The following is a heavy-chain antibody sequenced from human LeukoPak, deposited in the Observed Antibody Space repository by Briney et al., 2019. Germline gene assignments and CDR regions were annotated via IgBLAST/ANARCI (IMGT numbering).Heavy chain of an antibody. CDR1: GGSISSGGYS. CDR2: IYYSGST. Sequence: PSETLSLTCAVSGGSISSGGYSWSWIRQPPGKGLEWIGYIYYSGSTYYNPSLKSRVTISVDTSKNQFSLKLSSVTAADTAVHYCARVVPAANDAFDIWGQGTMVTVSS. CDR3: ARVVPAANDAFDI. V-gene: IGHV4-30-4*07. J-gene: IGHJ3*02. D-gene: IGHD2-2*01.